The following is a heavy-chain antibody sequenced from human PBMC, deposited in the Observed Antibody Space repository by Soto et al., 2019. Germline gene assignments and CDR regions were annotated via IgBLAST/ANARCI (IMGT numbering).Heavy chain of an antibody. CDR3: ARYYYDSSGYLLVDY. V-gene: IGHV1-18*01. CDR1: GYTFTSYG. CDR2: ISAYNGNT. D-gene: IGHD3-22*01. Sequence: GASVKVSCKASGYTFTSYGISWVRQAPGQGLEWMGWISAYNGNTNYAQKLQGRVTMTTDTSTSTAYMELRSPRSDDTAVYYCARYYYDSSGYLLVDYWGQGTLVTVSS. J-gene: IGHJ4*02.